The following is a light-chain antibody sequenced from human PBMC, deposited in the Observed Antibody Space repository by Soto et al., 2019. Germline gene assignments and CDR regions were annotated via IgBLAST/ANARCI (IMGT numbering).Light chain of an antibody. CDR3: QQSSGTPLT. J-gene: IGKJ4*01. CDR1: QSLSNY. CDR2: AAS. V-gene: IGKV1-39*01. Sequence: DIEMTQSPSSLSASVGDRVTIACRASQSLSNYLNWYQHKPGKVPKLLIYAASSLQSGVPTRFSGSGSWTDFTLTTSSLQPEDFATYYCQQSSGTPLTFGGGTKVEIK.